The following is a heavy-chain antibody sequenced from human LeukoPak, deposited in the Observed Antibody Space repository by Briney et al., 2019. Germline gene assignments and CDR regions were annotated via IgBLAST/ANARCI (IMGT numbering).Heavy chain of an antibody. D-gene: IGHD3-16*02. CDR1: GYSFTNYA. Sequence: AAVKVSCKASGYSFTNYAMNWVRQAPGQGLEWMGWIHPSTGNPTYAQGFTGRFVFSLDTSVSTTYLQISSLKAEDTAVYFCARAFQSLGGLSLPDYWGQGTLVTVSS. CDR3: ARAFQSLGGLSLPDY. V-gene: IGHV7-4-1*02. J-gene: IGHJ4*02. CDR2: IHPSTGNP.